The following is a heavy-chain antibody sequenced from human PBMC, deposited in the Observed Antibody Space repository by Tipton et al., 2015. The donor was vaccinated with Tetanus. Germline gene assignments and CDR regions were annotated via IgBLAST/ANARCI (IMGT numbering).Heavy chain of an antibody. CDR3: ARANFDFSKKGPFDS. D-gene: IGHD3-3*01. CDR1: GGSISSADYS. J-gene: IGHJ4*02. CDR2: MYHSGIT. Sequence: LVKPTETLSVTCVVSGGSISSADYSWSWIRQPPGKGLEWIGYMYHSGITHYNPSLKSRVTISEDRSKNQLSLKLNSVTAADTAVYFCARANFDFSKKGPFDSWGQGILVIVSA. V-gene: IGHV4-30-2*01.